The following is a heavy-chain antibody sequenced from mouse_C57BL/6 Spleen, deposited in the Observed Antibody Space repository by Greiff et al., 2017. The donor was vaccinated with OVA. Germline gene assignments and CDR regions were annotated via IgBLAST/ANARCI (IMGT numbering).Heavy chain of an antibody. CDR3: TREENWDAMDY. D-gene: IGHD4-1*01. J-gene: IGHJ4*01. CDR2: ISSGGDYI. Sequence: VQLKESGEGLVKPGGSLKLSCAASGFTFSSYAMSWVRQTPEKRLEWVAYISSGGDYIYYADTVKGRFTISRDNARNTLYLQMSSLKSEDTAMYYCTREENWDAMDYWGQGTSVTVSS. CDR1: GFTFSSYA. V-gene: IGHV5-9-1*02.